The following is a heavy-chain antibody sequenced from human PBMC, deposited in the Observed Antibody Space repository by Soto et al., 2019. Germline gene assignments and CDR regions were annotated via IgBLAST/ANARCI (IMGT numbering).Heavy chain of an antibody. J-gene: IGHJ4*02. D-gene: IGHD3-9*01. CDR1: GGCIRRGGYS. CDR2: IYHSGST. V-gene: IGHV4-30-2*01. Sequence: SETQSLTCAVSGGCIRRGGYSWSWVRQPPGEGLEWIGYIYHSGSTYYNPSLKSRVTISVDRSKNQFSLKLSSVTAADTAVYYCARGTYDILTGYAPADFDYWGQGTLVTVSS. CDR3: ARGTYDILTGYAPADFDY.